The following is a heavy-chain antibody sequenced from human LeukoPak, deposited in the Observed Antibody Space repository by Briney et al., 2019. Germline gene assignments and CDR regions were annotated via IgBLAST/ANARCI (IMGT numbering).Heavy chain of an antibody. CDR1: GGSFSGYY. CDR2: IDHSGST. Sequence: SETLSLTCAVYGGSFSGYYWSWIRQPPGKGLEWVGEIDHSGSTNYSPSLKRRVTISIDTSKNQLSLKLNSVTAADTAVYYCARVSMISTIDLIDYWGQGTLVTVSS. V-gene: IGHV4-34*01. D-gene: IGHD3-22*01. J-gene: IGHJ4*02. CDR3: ARVSMISTIDLIDY.